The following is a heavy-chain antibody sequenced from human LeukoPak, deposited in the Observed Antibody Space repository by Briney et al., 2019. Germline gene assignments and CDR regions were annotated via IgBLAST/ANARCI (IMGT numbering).Heavy chain of an antibody. CDR2: ISRGSTYI. CDR1: GFTFDSYA. V-gene: IGHV3-21*01. CDR3: ASFWSHYYYMDV. Sequence: GGSLRLSCTVSGFTFDSYAMIWVRQAPGKGLEWISSISRGSTYIYYADSVRGRFTISRDNARDSLFLQMNNLRAEDTAVYYCASFWSHYYYMDVLGKGTTVLVSS. D-gene: IGHD3-3*01. J-gene: IGHJ6*03.